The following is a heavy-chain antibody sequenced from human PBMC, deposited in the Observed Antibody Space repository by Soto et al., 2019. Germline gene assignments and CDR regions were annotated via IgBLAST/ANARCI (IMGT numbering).Heavy chain of an antibody. J-gene: IGHJ1*01. D-gene: IGHD2-2*01. CDR2: ISDSGT. CDR3: AKATHNAGGGYCSTPSCPAEYFQH. CDR1: GFTFSSYA. V-gene: IGHV3-23*01. Sequence: EVQLLESGGGLVQPGGSLRLSCAASGFTFSSYAMSWVRQAPGKGLEWVSAISDSGTYHADSVKGRFTISRDNSKSTLYLKMNSRRAEDTAVYYCAKATHNAGGGYCSTPSCPAEYFQHWGQGTLVSVSS.